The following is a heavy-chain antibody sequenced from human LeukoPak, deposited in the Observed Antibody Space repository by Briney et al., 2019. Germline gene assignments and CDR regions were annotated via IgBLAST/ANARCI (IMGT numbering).Heavy chain of an antibody. Sequence: GRSLRLSRAASGFTLSSYATSWVPDAPGKGLEWVSAISGSGGSTYYADSVKGRFTISRDNYKNTLYLQMNSVRVEDTGVYYCAKDIGRVRRIFDYWGQGTLVTVSS. CDR2: ISGSGGST. J-gene: IGHJ4*02. CDR3: AKDIGRVRRIFDY. D-gene: IGHD3-10*01. CDR1: GFTLSSYA. V-gene: IGHV3-23*01.